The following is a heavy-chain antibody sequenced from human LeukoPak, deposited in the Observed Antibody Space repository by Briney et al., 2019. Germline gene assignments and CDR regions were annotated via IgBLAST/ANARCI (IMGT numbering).Heavy chain of an antibody. CDR2: IFWDDDK. J-gene: IGHJ4*02. Sequence: SGPTLVKPTQTLTLTRTFSGFSLSTSGVGVGWVRQPPGKALEWLALIFWDDDKYYSPSLKNRLTITKGTSRNQVVLTMTNVDPVDTATYYCAHTGYSYGLDFWGQGTLVTVSS. CDR1: GFSLSTSGVG. D-gene: IGHD5-18*01. CDR3: AHTGYSYGLDF. V-gene: IGHV2-5*02.